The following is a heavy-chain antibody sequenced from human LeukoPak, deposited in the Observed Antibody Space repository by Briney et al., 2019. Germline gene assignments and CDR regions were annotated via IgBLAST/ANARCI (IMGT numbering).Heavy chain of an antibody. J-gene: IGHJ4*02. V-gene: IGHV4-59*11. Sequence: SETLSLTCTVCGDSMNGLSWSWIRQSPGKGLEWIAYIYDTGNTNTSPSLKSRVTLSVDTSKKQFSLRLSSVTAADTAVYYCARGVRVGFSSYYFDYWGQGTLVTVSS. CDR3: ARGVRVGFSSYYFDY. CDR1: GDSMNGLS. CDR2: IYDTGNT. D-gene: IGHD6-6*01.